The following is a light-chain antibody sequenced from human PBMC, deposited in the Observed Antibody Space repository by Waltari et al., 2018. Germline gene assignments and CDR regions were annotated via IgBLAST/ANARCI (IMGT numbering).Light chain of an antibody. CDR1: SSNIGRHY. J-gene: IGLJ1*01. Sequence: QSVLTQPPSASGTPGQRVTISCSGSSSNIGRHYVYWYQQPPGTAPRLLIYRNHQRPSGVPDRFAGSKSGTSASLAISGLRSEDEADYYCAAWDDSLNAFYVFGIGTKVTVL. V-gene: IGLV1-47*01. CDR2: RNH. CDR3: AAWDDSLNAFYV.